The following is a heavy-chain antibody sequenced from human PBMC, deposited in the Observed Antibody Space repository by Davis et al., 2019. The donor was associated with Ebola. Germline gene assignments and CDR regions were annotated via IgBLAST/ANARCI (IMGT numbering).Heavy chain of an antibody. J-gene: IGHJ6*04. CDR2: ISSSGATI. CDR3: VRGWPSSVTTDFYAMDA. Sequence: AESLTLSCAASGFIFSDYYMSWIRQAPGKGLEWISYISSSGATIYYADSVKGRITISRDNASNSLFLQVNSLRAEDTAVYYCVRGWPSSVTTDFYAMDAWGKGTTVIVSS. D-gene: IGHD4-17*01. V-gene: IGHV3-11*01. CDR1: GFIFSDYY.